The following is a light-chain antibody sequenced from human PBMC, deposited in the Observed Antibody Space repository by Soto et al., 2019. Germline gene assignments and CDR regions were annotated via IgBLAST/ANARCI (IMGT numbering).Light chain of an antibody. Sequence: QSVLTQPASVSGSPGQSITISCTGTSSDVGGYNYVSWYQQHPGKAPKLMIYDVSNRPSGVSNRFSGSKSVNTAFLTISGLQAEDEADYYCSSYTSSSTRWLFGGGTKLTVL. J-gene: IGLJ3*02. CDR1: SSDVGGYNY. CDR3: SSYTSSSTRWL. CDR2: DVS. V-gene: IGLV2-14*01.